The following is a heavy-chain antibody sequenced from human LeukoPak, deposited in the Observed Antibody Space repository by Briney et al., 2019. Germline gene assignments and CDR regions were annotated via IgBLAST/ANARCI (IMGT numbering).Heavy chain of an antibody. CDR2: IYYSGST. V-gene: IGHV4-59*08. CDR3: ASGCSTVVDAFDI. CDR1: GGPISSYY. Sequence: SETLSLTCTVSGGPISSYYWSWIRQPPGKGLEWIGYIYYSGSTNYNPSLKSRVTISVDTSKNQLSLKLSSVTAADTAVYYCASGCSTVVDAFDIWGQGTMVTVSS. D-gene: IGHD6-13*01. J-gene: IGHJ3*02.